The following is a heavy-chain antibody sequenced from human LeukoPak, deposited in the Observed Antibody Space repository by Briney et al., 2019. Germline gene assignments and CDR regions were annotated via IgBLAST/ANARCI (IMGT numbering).Heavy chain of an antibody. D-gene: IGHD3-22*01. CDR2: INPSGGST. V-gene: IGHV1-46*01. CDR3: ARASDSSGYYSPFDY. Sequence: ASVKVSCKASGYTFITYYMHWVRQAPGQGLEWMGIINPSGGSTSYAQKFQGRVTMTRDTSTSTVYMELSSLRSEDTAVYYCARASDSSGYYSPFDYWGQGTLVTVSS. J-gene: IGHJ4*02. CDR1: GYTFITYY.